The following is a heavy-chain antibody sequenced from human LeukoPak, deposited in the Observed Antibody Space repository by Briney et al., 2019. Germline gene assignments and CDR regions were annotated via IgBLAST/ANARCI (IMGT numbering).Heavy chain of an antibody. J-gene: IGHJ4*02. V-gene: IGHV4-59*01. CDR2: IYYSGST. CDR1: GGSISSYY. Sequence: SETLSLTCTVPGGSISSYYWSWIRQPPGKGLEWIGYIYYSGSTNYNPSLKSRVTISVDTSKNQFSLKLSSVTAADTAVYYCARRYYYDSSGYYLDYWGQGTLVTVSS. CDR3: ARRYYYDSSGYYLDY. D-gene: IGHD3-22*01.